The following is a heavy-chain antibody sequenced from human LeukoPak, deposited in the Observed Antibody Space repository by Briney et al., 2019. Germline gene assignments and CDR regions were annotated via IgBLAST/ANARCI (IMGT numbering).Heavy chain of an antibody. D-gene: IGHD3-22*01. CDR3: ANGAHYYDSSGYSSYY. CDR1: GFTFSSYG. V-gene: IGHV3-30*18. CDR2: ISYDGSNK. Sequence: GGSLRLSCAASGFTFSSYGMHWVRQAPGKGLEWVAVISYDGSNKYYADSVKGRFTISRDNSKNTLYLQMSSLRAEDTAVYYCANGAHYYDSSGYSSYYWGQGTLVTVSS. J-gene: IGHJ4*02.